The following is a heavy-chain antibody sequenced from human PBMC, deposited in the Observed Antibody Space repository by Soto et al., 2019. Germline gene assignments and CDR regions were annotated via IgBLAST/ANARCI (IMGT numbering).Heavy chain of an antibody. J-gene: IGHJ3*02. CDR1: GFTFSSYA. CDR3: ARDYDSSGYRGRYAFDI. D-gene: IGHD3-22*01. Sequence: GGSLRLSCSASGFTFSSYAMHWVRQAPGKGLVWVSRINSDGSGTSYADSVKGRFTISRDNAMNTLYLQMNSLRAEDTAVYYCARDYDSSGYRGRYAFDIWGQGTMVTVSS. CDR2: INSDGSGT. V-gene: IGHV3-74*01.